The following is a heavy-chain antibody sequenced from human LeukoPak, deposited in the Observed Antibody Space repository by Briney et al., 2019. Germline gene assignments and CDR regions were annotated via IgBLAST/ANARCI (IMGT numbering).Heavy chain of an antibody. D-gene: IGHD3-9*01. CDR2: ISSSGSTE. CDR3: ARDGVLRHFDWLYYFDY. CDR1: GFTFSDYY. J-gene: IGHJ4*02. V-gene: IGHV3-11*01. Sequence: GGSLRLSCAASGFTFSDYYMFWIRQAPGKGLEWVSYISSSGSTEYYADSVKGRFAISRDNAKNSLYLQMNSLRAEDTAVYYCARDGVLRHFDWLYYFDYWGQGTLVTVSS.